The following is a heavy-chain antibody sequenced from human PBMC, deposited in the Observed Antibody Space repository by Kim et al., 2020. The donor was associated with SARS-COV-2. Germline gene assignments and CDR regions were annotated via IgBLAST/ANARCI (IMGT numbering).Heavy chain of an antibody. V-gene: IGHV4-59*09. D-gene: IGHD3-10*01. J-gene: IGHJ4*02. Sequence: TTYNPPLKGRVTISVETSKNQFALKLSSVTAADTAVYYCARGKVRGVIDYWGQGTLVTVSS. CDR3: ARGKVRGVIDY. CDR2: T.